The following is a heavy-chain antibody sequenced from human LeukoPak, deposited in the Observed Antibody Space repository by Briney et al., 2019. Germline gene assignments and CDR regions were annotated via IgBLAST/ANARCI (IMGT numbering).Heavy chain of an antibody. V-gene: IGHV1-2*02. D-gene: IGHD3-22*01. CDR3: ARVPPYYYDSSGYYYYDY. CDR2: INPNSGGT. CDR1: RYTFTGYY. Sequence: ASVKVSCKASRYTFTGYYMHWVRQAPGQGLEWMGWINPNSGGTNYAQKFQGRVTMTRDTSISTAYMELSRLRSDDAAVYYCARVPPYYYDSSGYYYYDYWGQGTLVTVSS. J-gene: IGHJ4*02.